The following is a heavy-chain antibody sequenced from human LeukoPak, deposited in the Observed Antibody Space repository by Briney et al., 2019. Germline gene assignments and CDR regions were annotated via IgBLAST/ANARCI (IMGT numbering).Heavy chain of an antibody. CDR2: MNPNSGNT. D-gene: IGHD3-22*01. Sequence: GASVKVSCKASGYTFTSYDINWVRQATGQGLEWMGWMNPNSGNTGYAQKFQGRVTMTRNTPISTAYMELSSLRSEDTAVYYCARADYDSSGSTRKQIDYWGQGTLVAVSS. CDR1: GYTFTSYD. V-gene: IGHV1-8*01. CDR3: ARADYDSSGSTRKQIDY. J-gene: IGHJ4*02.